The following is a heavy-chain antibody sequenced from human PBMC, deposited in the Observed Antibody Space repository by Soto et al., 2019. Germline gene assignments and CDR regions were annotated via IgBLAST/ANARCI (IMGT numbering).Heavy chain of an antibody. CDR1: GGSISSSNW. CDR2: IYHSGST. CDR3: ARSPDSSGYYPRRYYYGMAV. V-gene: IGHV4-4*02. Sequence: SETLSLTCAVSGGSISSSNWWSWVRQPPGKGLEWIGEIYHSGSTNYNPSLKSRVTISVDKSKNQFSLKLSSVTAADTAVYYCARSPDSSGYYPRRYYYGMAVWGQGTSVT. D-gene: IGHD3-22*01. J-gene: IGHJ6*02.